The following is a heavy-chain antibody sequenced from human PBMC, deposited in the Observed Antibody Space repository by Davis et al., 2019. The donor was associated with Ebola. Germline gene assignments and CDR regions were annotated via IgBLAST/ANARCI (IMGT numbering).Heavy chain of an antibody. V-gene: IGHV3-33*01. J-gene: IGHJ6*02. CDR3: AREGFYFYGMDV. CDR2: IWNHGNDW. Sequence: GESLKISCAASGFPFSHYGMHWVRQAPGKGLEWVAGIWNHGNDWLYADSVRGRFTISRDNSKNLLLLEMSSLRAEDTAVYYCAREGFYFYGMDVWGQGTTVTVSS. CDR1: GFPFSHYG. D-gene: IGHD2/OR15-2a*01.